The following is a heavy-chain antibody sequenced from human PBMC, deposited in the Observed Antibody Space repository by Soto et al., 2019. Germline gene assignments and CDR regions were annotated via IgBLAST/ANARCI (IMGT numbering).Heavy chain of an antibody. CDR2: INPNSGGT. V-gene: IGHV1-2*02. Sequence: ASVKVSCKASGYTFTGYYMHWVRQAPGQGLEWMGWINPNSGGTNYAQKFQGRVTMTRDTSISTAYMELSRLRPDDTAVYYCARVGIAAAGTDRYYYYGMDVWGQGTTVTVSS. J-gene: IGHJ6*02. CDR3: ARVGIAAAGTDRYYYYGMDV. CDR1: GYTFTGYY. D-gene: IGHD6-13*01.